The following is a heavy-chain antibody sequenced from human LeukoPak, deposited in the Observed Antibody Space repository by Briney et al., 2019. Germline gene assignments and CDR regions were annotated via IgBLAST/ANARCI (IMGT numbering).Heavy chain of an antibody. CDR1: GGSISSYY. CDR3: ARQRVNKWNNLWSFDY. J-gene: IGHJ4*02. CDR2: IYYTGST. D-gene: IGHD1/OR15-1a*01. Sequence: TSETLSLTCTVSGGSISSYYWSWIRQPPGKGLEWIGYIYYTGSTNYNPSLKSRVTISLDTSKNHFSLKLSSMTAADTAVYYCARQRVNKWNNLWSFDYWGQGTLVTVSS. V-gene: IGHV4-59*08.